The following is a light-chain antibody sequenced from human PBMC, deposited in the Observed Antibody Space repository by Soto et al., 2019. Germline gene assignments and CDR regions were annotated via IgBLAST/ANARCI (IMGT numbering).Light chain of an antibody. J-gene: IGKJ1*01. V-gene: IGKV3-20*01. Sequence: EIVLTQSPGTLSLSPGERATLSCRASQSVSSSYLAWYQQKPGQAPSLLIYGASSRATGIPDRFSGSGSGTDFTLTISRLEPEEFAVYYCQQYCSSPTFGQGTKVEIK. CDR2: GAS. CDR3: QQYCSSPT. CDR1: QSVSSSY.